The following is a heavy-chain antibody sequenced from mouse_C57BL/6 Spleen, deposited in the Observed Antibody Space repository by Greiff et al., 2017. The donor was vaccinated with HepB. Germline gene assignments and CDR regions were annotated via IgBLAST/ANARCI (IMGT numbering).Heavy chain of an antibody. J-gene: IGHJ3*01. CDR1: GYTFTSYW. V-gene: IGHV1-50*01. Sequence: QVQLQQPGAELVKPGASVKLSCKASGYTFTSYWMQWVKQRPGQGLEWIGEIDPSDSYTNYNQKFKGKATLTVDTSSSTAYMQLSSLTSEDSAVYYCPRRGYSTAWFAYWGQGTLVTVSA. CDR2: IDPSDSYT. CDR3: PRRGYSTAWFAY. D-gene: IGHD2-5*01.